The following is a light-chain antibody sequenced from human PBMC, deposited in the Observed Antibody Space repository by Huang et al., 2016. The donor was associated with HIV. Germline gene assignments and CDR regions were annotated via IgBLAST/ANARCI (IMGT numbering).Light chain of an antibody. CDR3: MQSIQLPLT. V-gene: IGKV2D-29*02. CDR1: QSLLPSDGKTH. J-gene: IGKJ4*01. Sequence: DIVMTQTPLSLSVTPGQPASISSKSSQSLLPSDGKTHLYWFLQKPGQSPQLLIHEAFNRGSGVTDRFSGSGSGTDFTLKISRVEAEDVGVYYCMQSIQLPLTFGGGTKVDIK. CDR2: EAF.